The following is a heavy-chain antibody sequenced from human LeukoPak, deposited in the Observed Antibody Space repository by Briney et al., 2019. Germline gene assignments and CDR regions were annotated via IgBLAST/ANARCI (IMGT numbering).Heavy chain of an antibody. J-gene: IGHJ4*02. CDR3: SRGHYGPDY. V-gene: IGHV3-74*01. CDR2: IQRDGSSP. CDR1: GFAYSGSS. D-gene: IGHD3-16*01. Sequence: GGSLRLSCTASGFAYSGSSVHWVRQAPGKGLEWVSGIQRDGSSPTYADSVKGRFTISRDNAKGSVYLQVNILRAEDTAVYYCSRGHYGPDYWGQGTLVTVSS.